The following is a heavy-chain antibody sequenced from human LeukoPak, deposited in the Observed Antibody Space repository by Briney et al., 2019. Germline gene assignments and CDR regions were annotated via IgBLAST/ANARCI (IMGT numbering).Heavy chain of an antibody. J-gene: IGHJ4*02. CDR3: ATNPYEYSFDY. D-gene: IGHD5-12*01. Sequence: SVKVSCKASGYTLTGYYMHWVRLAPGQGREWMGWINPSSGDTNYAQKFQGRVTMTREPSISTAYMELTRLRSDDTAVYYCATNPYEYSFDYWGQGTLVTVSS. V-gene: IGHV1-2*02. CDR1: GYTLTGYY. CDR2: INPSSGDT.